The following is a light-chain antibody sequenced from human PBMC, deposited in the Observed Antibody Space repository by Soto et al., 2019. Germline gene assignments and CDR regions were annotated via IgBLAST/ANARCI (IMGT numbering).Light chain of an antibody. Sequence: EIVMTQSPATLSVSPGERATLSCRASQSANSNLSWCQQKAGQAPRLLIYGTSTRATGIPARFSGSGSGTEFTLTISSLQPDDFATYYCQQYNSYRTFGQGTKVDI. J-gene: IGKJ1*01. CDR1: QSANSN. CDR2: GTS. V-gene: IGKV3-15*01. CDR3: QQYNSYRT.